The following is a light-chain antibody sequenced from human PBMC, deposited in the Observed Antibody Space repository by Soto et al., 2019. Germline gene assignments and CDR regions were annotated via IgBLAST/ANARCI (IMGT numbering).Light chain of an antibody. CDR2: LGS. J-gene: IGKJ1*01. V-gene: IGKV2-28*01. CDR3: MQALQPPPT. Sequence: DIVMTQFPLSLPVTPGEPASISCRSSQSLLDSDDGNTYLDWYLQKPGQSPQLLIYLGSNQASGVPDRFSGSGSGTDFTLKISRVEAEDVGVYYCMQALQPPPTFGQGTKVDIK. CDR1: QSLLDSDDGNTY.